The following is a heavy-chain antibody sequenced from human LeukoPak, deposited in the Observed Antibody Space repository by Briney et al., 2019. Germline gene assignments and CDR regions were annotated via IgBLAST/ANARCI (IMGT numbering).Heavy chain of an antibody. CDR2: IYTSGST. CDR1: GGSISSYY. CDR3: ARDRPYVDYDFWSGPRSYYYYMDV. D-gene: IGHD3-3*01. Sequence: SETLSLTCTVSGGSISSYYWSWIRQPAGKGLEWIGRIYTSGSTNYNPSLKSRVTMSVDTSKNQFSLKLSSVTAADTAVYYCARDRPYVDYDFWSGPRSYYYYMDVWGKGTTLTVSS. V-gene: IGHV4-4*07. J-gene: IGHJ6*03.